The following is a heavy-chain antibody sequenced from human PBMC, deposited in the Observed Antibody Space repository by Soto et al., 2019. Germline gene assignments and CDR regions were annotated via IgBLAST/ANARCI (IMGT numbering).Heavy chain of an antibody. D-gene: IGHD5-18*01. V-gene: IGHV3-43*01. CDR3: AKDIEDTGYGMDF. CDR2: ISWDGGST. Sequence: GGSRRLSWAASGVTFDDDTMHGVRQAPGKGLEWVSLISWDGGSTYYADSVKGRFTISRDNSKNSLYLQMNSLGTEDTALYYCAKDIEDTGYGMDFCGTGTTVTVSS. J-gene: IGHJ6*04. CDR1: GVTFDDDT.